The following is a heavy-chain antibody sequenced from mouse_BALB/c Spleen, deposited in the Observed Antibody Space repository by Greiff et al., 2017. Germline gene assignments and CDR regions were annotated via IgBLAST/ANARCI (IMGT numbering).Heavy chain of an antibody. V-gene: IGHV6-6*01. CDR1: GFTFSDSW. CDR3: TPLGLRYDMDY. J-gene: IGHJ4*01. CDR2: IRSKANNHAT. D-gene: IGHD2-4*01. Sequence: EVKVEESGGGLVPPGGSMKLSCAASGFTFSDSWMDWVRQSPEKGLEWVAEIRSKANNHATYYAESVQGRFTSSRDDSKSSVYLQMNSLRAEDTGIYYCTPLGLRYDMDYWGQGTSVTVSS.